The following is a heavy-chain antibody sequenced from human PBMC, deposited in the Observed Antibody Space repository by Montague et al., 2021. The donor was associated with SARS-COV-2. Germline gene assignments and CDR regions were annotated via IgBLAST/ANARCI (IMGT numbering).Heavy chain of an antibody. J-gene: IGHJ6*03. CDR1: GGSVSSSPYY. Sequence: SETLSHTCTVSGGSVSSSPYYWGWIRQPPGRGLEWVGSISYSGRTYFSPSLKSRLTISVDSSENQFSLRLSSVTAADTAVYYCASSYYYGSGTYVYNYYMDVWGKGTTVTVSS. CDR3: ASSYYYGSGTYVYNYYMDV. D-gene: IGHD3-10*01. CDR2: ISYSGRT. V-gene: IGHV4-39*01.